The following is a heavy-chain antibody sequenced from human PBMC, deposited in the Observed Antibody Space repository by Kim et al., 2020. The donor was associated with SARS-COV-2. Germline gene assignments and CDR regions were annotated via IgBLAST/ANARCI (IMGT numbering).Heavy chain of an antibody. CDR3: ARDPTHDDVLTGYFWKPLYGLDV. D-gene: IGHD3-9*01. CDR1: GGSITSGSYF. J-gene: IGHJ6*02. V-gene: IGHV4-61*02. CDR2: IDKSGTI. Sequence: SETLSLTCTVSGGSITSGSYFWHWIRQPAGKGLEWIGRIDKSGTINYNPSLKGRLTISLDTYQNQFSLKLTSVTAADTSLYVCARDPTHDDVLTGYFWKPLYGLDVWGQGTTVTVSS.